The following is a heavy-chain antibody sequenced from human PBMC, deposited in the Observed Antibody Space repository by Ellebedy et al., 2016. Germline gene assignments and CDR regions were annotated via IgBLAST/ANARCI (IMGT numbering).Heavy chain of an antibody. J-gene: IGHJ2*01. Sequence: GESLKISCAASGFTFSSYWMSWVRQAPGKGLVWVSRINSDGSSTSYADSVKGRFTISRDNAKNTLYLQMNSLRAEDTAVYYCARVSSSSWRYFDLWGRGTLVTVSS. CDR1: GFTFSSYW. V-gene: IGHV3-74*01. CDR2: INSDGSST. CDR3: ARVSSSSWRYFDL. D-gene: IGHD6-6*01.